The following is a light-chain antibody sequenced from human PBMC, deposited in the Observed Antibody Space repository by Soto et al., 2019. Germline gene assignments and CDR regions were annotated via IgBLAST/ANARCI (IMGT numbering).Light chain of an antibody. CDR2: KAS. CDR3: QHYNNYGVT. V-gene: IGKV1-5*03. CDR1: QSITSW. J-gene: IGKJ2*01. Sequence: DIQMTQSPSTLSASVGDRVTITCRASQSITSWLAWYQQKPGKAPKLLIYKASSLKSGVPSRFSGSGSGTEFSLTICSLQPDDFATYYCQHYNNYGVTFGQGTKLEIK.